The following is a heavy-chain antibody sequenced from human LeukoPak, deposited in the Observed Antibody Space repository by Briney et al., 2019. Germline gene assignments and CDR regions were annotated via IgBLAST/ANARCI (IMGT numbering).Heavy chain of an antibody. CDR3: ARGYTSSPESFDY. J-gene: IGHJ4*02. CDR2: IHHSGST. V-gene: IGHV4-34*01. CDR1: GGSFSGYY. Sequence: PSETLSLTCAVYGGSFSGYYWSWIRQPPGKGLECIGEIHHSGSTNYNPSLKSRVTISVDTSKNQFSLKLASVTAADTAVYYCARGYTSSPESFDYWGQGTLVTVSS. D-gene: IGHD6-6*01.